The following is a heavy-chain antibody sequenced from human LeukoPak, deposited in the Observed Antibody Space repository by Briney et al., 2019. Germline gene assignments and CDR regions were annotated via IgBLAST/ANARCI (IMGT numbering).Heavy chain of an antibody. CDR1: GYTFTIYY. D-gene: IGHD6-19*01. CDR3: ARDKMTQWLMEY. CDR2: INPSGGST. V-gene: IGHV1-46*01. Sequence: ASVKVSSKASGYTFTIYYMHWVRQAPGQGLEWMGIINPSGGSTSYAQKFQGRVTMTRDTSTSTVYMELSSLRSEDTAVYYCARDKMTQWLMEYWGQGTLVTVSS. J-gene: IGHJ4*02.